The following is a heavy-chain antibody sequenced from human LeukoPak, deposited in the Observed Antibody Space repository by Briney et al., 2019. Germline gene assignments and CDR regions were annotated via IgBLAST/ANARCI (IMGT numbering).Heavy chain of an antibody. CDR2: MNQDGSRK. CDR3: TRDSQGSGTYSTDH. Sequence: GGSLRLSCVASGFTFSSSWMSWVRQGPGKGPEWVVNMNQDGSRKYYVDSVKGRFTISRDNAKNSLFLQMNGLRDEDTAVYYCTRDSQGSGTYSTDHWGQGTLVTVSS. CDR1: GFTFSSSW. J-gene: IGHJ4*02. V-gene: IGHV3-7*01. D-gene: IGHD3-10*01.